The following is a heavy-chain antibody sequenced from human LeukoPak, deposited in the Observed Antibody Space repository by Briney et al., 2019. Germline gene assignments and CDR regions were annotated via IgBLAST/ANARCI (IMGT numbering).Heavy chain of an antibody. CDR1: GFTFDSCA. D-gene: IGHD6-13*01. J-gene: IGHJ6*01. CDR2: ISCRSEDT. V-gene: IGHV3-23*01. CDR3: ARTIGQKSNSWLYFYYGLDV. Sequence: PGGSLTLSCTASGFTFDSCALSWVRQAPGRGLEGVLWISCRSEDTYFADSLKGRFTISRDKSRSTLYLQMTSVRPADTAGYYCARTIGQKSNSWLYFYYGLDVWGQVATVTVS.